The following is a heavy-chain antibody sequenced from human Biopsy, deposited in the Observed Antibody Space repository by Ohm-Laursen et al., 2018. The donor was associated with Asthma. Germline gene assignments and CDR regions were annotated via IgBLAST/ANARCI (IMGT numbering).Heavy chain of an antibody. CDR1: GFTFSNYA. Sequence: SLRLSCSASGFTFSNYALSWVRQTPGKGLEWVSSMSGSATSTYYADSVKGRFTISRDNPRSTLYLQMNSLTAEDTAVYYCAREGVAGTHIEDWGQGTLVTVSS. D-gene: IGHD6-19*01. V-gene: IGHV3-23*01. J-gene: IGHJ4*02. CDR2: MSGSATST. CDR3: AREGVAGTHIED.